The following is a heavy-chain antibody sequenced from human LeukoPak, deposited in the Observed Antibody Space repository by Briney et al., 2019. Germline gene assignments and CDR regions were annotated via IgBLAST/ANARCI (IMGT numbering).Heavy chain of an antibody. V-gene: IGHV4-59*01. D-gene: IGHD6-19*01. CDR2: ISNGGST. CDR1: GGSFSSYY. Sequence: PSETLSLTCTVSGGSFSSYYWNWIRQPPGKGLEWIGYISNGGSTNYNPSLKSRVTISVDTSKNQFSLKLNSVTAADTAVFYCARGRRSSGRHDAFDIWGQGTMVSVSS. CDR3: ARGRRSSGRHDAFDI. J-gene: IGHJ3*02.